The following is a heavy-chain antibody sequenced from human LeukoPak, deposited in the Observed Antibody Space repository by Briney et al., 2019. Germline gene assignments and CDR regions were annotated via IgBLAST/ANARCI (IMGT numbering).Heavy chain of an antibody. D-gene: IGHD3-22*01. CDR2: IIPIFGTA. Sequence: SVKVSCKATGGTFSSYAISWVRQAPGQGLEWMGGIIPIFGTANYAQKFQGRVTITADESTSTAYMELSSLRSEDTAVYYCAGGPYYYDSSGYSYFNWFDPWGQGTLVTVSS. CDR3: AGGPYYYDSSGYSYFNWFDP. J-gene: IGHJ5*02. CDR1: GGTFSSYA. V-gene: IGHV1-69*01.